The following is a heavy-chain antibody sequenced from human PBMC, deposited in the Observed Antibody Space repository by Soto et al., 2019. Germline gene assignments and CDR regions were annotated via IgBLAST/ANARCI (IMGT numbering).Heavy chain of an antibody. CDR3: AKAWHYYDSSGYHLDY. CDR2: ISGSGGST. Sequence: PGGSLRLSCAASGFTFSNYAMSWVRQAPGKGLEWVSAISGSGGSTYYADSVKGRFTISRDNSKNTLYLQMNSLRAEDTAVYYCAKAWHYYDSSGYHLDYWGQGTLVTVSS. J-gene: IGHJ4*02. V-gene: IGHV3-23*01. CDR1: GFTFSNYA. D-gene: IGHD3-22*01.